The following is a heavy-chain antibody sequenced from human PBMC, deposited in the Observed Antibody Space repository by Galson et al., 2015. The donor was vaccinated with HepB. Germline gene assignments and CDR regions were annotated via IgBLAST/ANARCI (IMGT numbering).Heavy chain of an antibody. Sequence: SVKVSCKASGGTFSSYAISWVRQAPGQGLEWMGRIIPILGIANYAQKFQGRVTMTTDTSTSTAYMELRSLRPDDTAVYYCARGSQSGSYFSGAYWGQGTLVTVSS. CDR2: IIPILGIA. J-gene: IGHJ4*02. D-gene: IGHD1-26*01. CDR1: GGTFSSYA. V-gene: IGHV1-69*04. CDR3: ARGSQSGSYFSGAY.